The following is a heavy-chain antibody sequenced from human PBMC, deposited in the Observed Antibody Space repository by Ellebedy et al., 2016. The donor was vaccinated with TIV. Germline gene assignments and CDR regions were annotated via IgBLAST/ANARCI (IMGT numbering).Heavy chain of an antibody. Sequence: GESLKISCAASGFTFNSYSMNWVRQAPGKGLEWISYISKSDTTYYADSVRGRFTISRDNAKRSLSLQMNSLRLEDTAVYYCARDAMIWIFDSWGQGTLVTVSS. D-gene: IGHD3-22*01. CDR1: GFTFNSYS. V-gene: IGHV3-48*01. CDR2: ISKSDTT. J-gene: IGHJ4*02. CDR3: ARDAMIWIFDS.